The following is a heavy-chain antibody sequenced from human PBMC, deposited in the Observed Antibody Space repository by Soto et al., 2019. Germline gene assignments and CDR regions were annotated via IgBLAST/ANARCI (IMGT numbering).Heavy chain of an antibody. Sequence: ASVKVSCKASGGTFSSYAISWVRQAPGQGLEWMGGIIPIFGTANYAQKFQGRVTITADESTSTAYMELSSLRSEDTAVYYCARRPGGSYMSDYWGQGTLVTVSS. CDR1: GGTFSSYA. D-gene: IGHD1-26*01. J-gene: IGHJ4*02. CDR2: IIPIFGTA. V-gene: IGHV1-69*13. CDR3: ARRPGGSYMSDY.